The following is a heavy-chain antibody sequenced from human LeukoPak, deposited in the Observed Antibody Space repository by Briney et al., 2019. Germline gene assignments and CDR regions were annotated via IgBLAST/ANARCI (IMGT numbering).Heavy chain of an antibody. CDR1: GGSFSGYY. CDR3: AGLLGYSGFNWFDP. CDR2: INHSGST. Sequence: SETLPLTCAVYGGSFSGYYWSWIRQPPGKGLEWIGEINHSGSTNYNPSLKSRVTISVDTSKNQFSLKLSSVTAADTAVYYCAGLLGYSGFNWFDPWGQGTLVTVSS. V-gene: IGHV4-34*01. D-gene: IGHD6-13*01. J-gene: IGHJ5*02.